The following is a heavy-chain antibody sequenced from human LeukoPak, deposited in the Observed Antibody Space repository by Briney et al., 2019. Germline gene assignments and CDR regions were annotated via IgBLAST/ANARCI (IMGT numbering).Heavy chain of an antibody. CDR3: ARDGTLAYCGGDCYSDAFDI. J-gene: IGHJ3*02. Sequence: PSETLSLTCTVSGGSISTYYWSWIRQTPGKGLEWIGYIYYSGITNYNPSLKSRVTISVDTSKNQFSLKLSSVTAADTAVYYCARDGTLAYCGGDCYSDAFDIWGQGTTVTVSS. D-gene: IGHD2-21*02. V-gene: IGHV4-59*01. CDR1: GGSISTYY. CDR2: IYYSGIT.